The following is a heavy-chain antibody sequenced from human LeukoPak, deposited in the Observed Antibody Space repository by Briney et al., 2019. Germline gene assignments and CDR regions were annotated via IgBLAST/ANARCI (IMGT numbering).Heavy chain of an antibody. V-gene: IGHV4-39*07. D-gene: IGHD5-18*01. Sequence: SSETLSLTCAVSGGSISGSSYYWGWIRQPPGKKLEWIGSIYSSGSTYYNPSLKGRVTISVDTSKNQFSLKLSSVTAADTAVYYCAREDTPMVTPFDYWGQGTLVTVSS. CDR3: AREDTPMVTPFDY. CDR2: IYSSGST. J-gene: IGHJ4*02. CDR1: GGSISGSSYY.